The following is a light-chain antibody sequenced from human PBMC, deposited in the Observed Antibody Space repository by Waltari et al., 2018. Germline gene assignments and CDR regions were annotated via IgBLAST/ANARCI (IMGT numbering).Light chain of an antibody. J-gene: IGLJ2*01. V-gene: IGLV2-23*03. CDR1: SSDIGSYNL. CDR2: EGS. Sequence: QSALTPPASVSGSPGQSITISCTGTSSDIGSYNLVPWYQQHPGKAPKLLIYEGSKRPSGVSNRFSGSKSGNTASLTIAGLQTEDEADYYCCSYAGSSIFVVFGGGTKLTVL. CDR3: CSYAGSSIFVV.